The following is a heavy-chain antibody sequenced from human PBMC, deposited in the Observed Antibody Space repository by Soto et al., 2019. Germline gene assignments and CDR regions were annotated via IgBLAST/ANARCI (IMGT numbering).Heavy chain of an antibody. CDR3: AKYDFWSSYYIGDSFEY. Sequence: EVQLLESGGGLVQPGGSLRLSCAASGFTFSTYAMSWVRQAPGKGLEWVSAISGGGGNVNYADSVKGRFTISRDNSRTVVYLEMRSLRAEDTAMSYCAKYDFWSSYYIGDSFEYWGQGTLVTVSS. CDR1: GFTFSTYA. J-gene: IGHJ4*02. V-gene: IGHV3-23*01. CDR2: ISGGGGNV. D-gene: IGHD3-3*01.